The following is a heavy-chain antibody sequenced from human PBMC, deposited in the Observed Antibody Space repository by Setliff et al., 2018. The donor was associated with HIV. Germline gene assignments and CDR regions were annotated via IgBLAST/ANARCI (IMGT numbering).Heavy chain of an antibody. V-gene: IGHV4-39*07. CDR2: IYYSGNT. D-gene: IGHD3-10*01. Sequence: SETLSLTCTVSGGSISSSNYYWGWIRQPPGKGLEWIGSIYYSGNTYYNPSLKSRVTISLDTSKNQFSLKLSSVTVADTAVYYCASGYGSGTYQGDWGQGTLVTVSS. CDR3: ASGYGSGTYQGD. CDR1: GGSISSSNYY. J-gene: IGHJ4*02.